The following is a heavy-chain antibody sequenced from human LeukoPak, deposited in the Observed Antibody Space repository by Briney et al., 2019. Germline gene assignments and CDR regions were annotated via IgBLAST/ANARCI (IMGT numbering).Heavy chain of an antibody. CDR1: GFTFSKAW. Sequence: PGGSLRLSCAVSGFTFSKAWMSWVRQTPGKGLEWVGRILSNIDGGTTDYAAPVKGRFTISRDDSKSTLYLQMNSLTTEDTAVYYCAQQLGYCSGGNCYFTYWGQGTLVTVSS. D-gene: IGHD2-15*01. V-gene: IGHV3-15*01. CDR2: ILSNIDGGTT. CDR3: AQQLGYCSGGNCYFTY. J-gene: IGHJ1*01.